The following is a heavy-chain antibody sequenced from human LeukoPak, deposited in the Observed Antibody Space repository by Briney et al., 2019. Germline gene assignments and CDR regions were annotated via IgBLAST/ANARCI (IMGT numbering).Heavy chain of an antibody. J-gene: IGHJ4*02. CDR3: ARGAPLLWELLLFDY. Sequence: GGSLRLSCAASGFTFSSYAMHWVRQAPGKGLEWVAVISYDGSNKYYADSAKGRFTISRDNSKNTLYLQMNSLRAEDTAVYYCARGAPLLWELLLFDYWGQGTLVTVSS. CDR1: GFTFSSYA. D-gene: IGHD1-26*01. CDR2: ISYDGSNK. V-gene: IGHV3-30*04.